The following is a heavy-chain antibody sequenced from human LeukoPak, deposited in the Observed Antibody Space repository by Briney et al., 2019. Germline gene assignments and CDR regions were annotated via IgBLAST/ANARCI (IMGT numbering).Heavy chain of an antibody. Sequence: PSETLSLTCAVYGGSFSGYYWSWIRQPPGKGLEWIGEINHSGSTNYNPSIKNRVTISVDTSKNQFSLKLSSVTAADTAVYYCARAPGIAAPGTIEDYWGQGTLVTVSS. D-gene: IGHD6-13*01. CDR1: GGSFSGYY. CDR2: INHSGST. V-gene: IGHV4-34*01. J-gene: IGHJ4*02. CDR3: ARAPGIAAPGTIEDY.